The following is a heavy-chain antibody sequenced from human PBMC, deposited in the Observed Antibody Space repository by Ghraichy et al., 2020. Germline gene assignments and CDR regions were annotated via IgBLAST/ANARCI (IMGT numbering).Heavy chain of an antibody. CDR3: ARDLGYGGDPGIFDY. V-gene: IGHV3-21*01. CDR1: GFNFRSYT. D-gene: IGHD2-21*02. J-gene: IGHJ4*02. Sequence: GGSLRLSCAASGFNFRSYTMNWVRQAPGKGLEWVSSISPSSTYIYYADSVKGRFTISRDNANNSLYLQMNSLRAEDTSVYYCARDLGYGGDPGIFDYWGQGTLVTVSS. CDR2: ISPSSTYI.